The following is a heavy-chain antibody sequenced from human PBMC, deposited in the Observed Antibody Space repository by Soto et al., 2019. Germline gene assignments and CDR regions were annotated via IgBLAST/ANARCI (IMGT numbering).Heavy chain of an antibody. CDR1: GYNFAGYW. J-gene: IGHJ6*02. V-gene: IGHV5-51*01. CDR3: ARHSGMDV. CDR2: IFPGDSDT. Sequence: GESLQISCKTSGYNFAGYWIGWVRQMPGKGLEWLGIIFPGDSDTKYSPSFQGQVIISADKSIRTAYLQWSSLKASDTAIYYCARHSGMDVWGQGTTVTVSS. D-gene: IGHD5-12*01.